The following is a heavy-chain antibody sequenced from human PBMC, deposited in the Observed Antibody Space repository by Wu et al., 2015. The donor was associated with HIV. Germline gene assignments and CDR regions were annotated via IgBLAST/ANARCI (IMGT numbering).Heavy chain of an antibody. J-gene: IGHJ4*02. V-gene: IGHV1-2*02. CDR2: INPNSGGT. Sequence: QVQLVQSGAEVKKPGASVKVSCKASGYTFTGYYMHWVRQAPGQGLEWMGWINPNSGGTNYAQKFQGRVTITADESTSTAYMELSSLRSEDTAVYYCARDRRGVAAQHYFFDYWAREXWSPSP. CDR1: GYTFTGYY. CDR3: ARDRRGVAAQHYFFDY. D-gene: IGHD2-15*01.